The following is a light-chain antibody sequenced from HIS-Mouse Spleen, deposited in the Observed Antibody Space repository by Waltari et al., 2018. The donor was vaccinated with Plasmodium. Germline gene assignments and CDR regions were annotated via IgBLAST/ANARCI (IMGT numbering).Light chain of an antibody. CDR2: KAS. CDR3: QSADSSGTPNWV. Sequence: SYELTQPPSVSVSAGQTARSTCSGDALSKQNAYGYQQKTGQAPVLVIYKASERPSGIPERFSGSSSGTTVTLTISGVQAEDEADYYCQSADSSGTPNWVFGGGTKLTVL. J-gene: IGLJ3*02. V-gene: IGLV3-25*03. CDR1: ALSKQN.